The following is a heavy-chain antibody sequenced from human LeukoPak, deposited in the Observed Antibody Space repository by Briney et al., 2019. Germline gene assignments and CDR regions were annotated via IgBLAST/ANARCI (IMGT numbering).Heavy chain of an antibody. CDR2: ISAYNGDT. D-gene: IGHD2-2*01. Sequence: ASVKVSCKASGYTFTSYGISWVRQAPGQGLEWMGWISAYNGDTNYAQKLQGRVTMTTDTSTSTAYMELRSLRSDDTAMYYCARVPLPAAISLGSYDYWGQGTLATVSS. CDR3: ARVPLPAAISLGSYDY. J-gene: IGHJ4*02. V-gene: IGHV1-18*01. CDR1: GYTFTSYG.